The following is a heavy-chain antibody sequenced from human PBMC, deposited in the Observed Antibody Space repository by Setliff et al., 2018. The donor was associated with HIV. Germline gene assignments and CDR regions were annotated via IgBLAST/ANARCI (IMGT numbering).Heavy chain of an antibody. Sequence: GGSLRLSCAASGFTFRNHYMSWVRQAPGKGLEWVANIKQDGSDKYYVDSVKGRFTISRDNAKNSLYLQMNSLRAEDTAVYYCARESLAYYDSSGYQDDASDIWGQGTMVTVS. J-gene: IGHJ3*02. D-gene: IGHD3-22*01. V-gene: IGHV3-7*01. CDR1: GFTFRNHY. CDR2: IKQDGSDK. CDR3: ARESLAYYDSSGYQDDASDI.